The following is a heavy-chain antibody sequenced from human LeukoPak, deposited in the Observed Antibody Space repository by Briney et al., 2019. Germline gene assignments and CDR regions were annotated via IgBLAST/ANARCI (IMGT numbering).Heavy chain of an antibody. CDR2: IYNSGST. CDR1: GGTVSTYH. Sequence: PSETLSLTCTVSGGTVSTYHWSWIRQPPGKGLEWIGYIYNSGSTNYNPSLKSRVTISVDTSKNQFSLRLSSVTAADTAVYYCARHVQGSVGAILWFDPWGQGTLVTVSS. J-gene: IGHJ5*02. CDR3: ARHVQGSVGAILWFDP. D-gene: IGHD1-26*01. V-gene: IGHV4-59*08.